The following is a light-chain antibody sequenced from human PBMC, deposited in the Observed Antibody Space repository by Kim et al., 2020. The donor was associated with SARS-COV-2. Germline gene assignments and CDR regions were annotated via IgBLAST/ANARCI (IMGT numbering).Light chain of an antibody. J-gene: IGKJ2*01. V-gene: IGKV1-5*03. CDR3: QQYHVPPYN. CDR1: QTISNW. CDR2: RAS. Sequence: SASVGDRVTISCRASQTISNWLAWYQQKPGKAPKLLIFRASTLQSGVPSSFSGSGFGTEFTLTIDNLQPDDFATYFCQQYHVPPYNFGQGTKLEIK.